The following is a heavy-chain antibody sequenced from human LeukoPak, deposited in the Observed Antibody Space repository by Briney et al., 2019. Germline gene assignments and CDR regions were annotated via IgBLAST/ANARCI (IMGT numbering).Heavy chain of an antibody. Sequence: SETLSLTCAVSGGSISSSNWWSWVRQPPGKGLEWIGSIYDSGSTYYNPSLKSRVTISVDTSKNQFSLKLNSVTAADTAVYYCARHYGPWGQGTLVTVSS. V-gene: IGHV4-39*01. CDR1: GGSISSSNW. CDR2: IYDSGST. J-gene: IGHJ5*02. CDR3: ARHYGP. D-gene: IGHD3-10*01.